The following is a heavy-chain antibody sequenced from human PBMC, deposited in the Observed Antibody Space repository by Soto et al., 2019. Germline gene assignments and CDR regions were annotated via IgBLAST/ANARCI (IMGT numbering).Heavy chain of an antibody. D-gene: IGHD6-13*01. V-gene: IGHV4-59*01. CDR1: GGSISSYY. CDR2: IYYSGST. J-gene: IGHJ4*02. Sequence: SETLSLTCTVSGGSISSYYWSWIRQPPGKGLEWIGYIYYSGSTNYNPSLKSRVPISVDTSKNQFSLKLSSVTAADTAVYYCAREYSSSWYRDKTYYFDYWGQGTLVTVSS. CDR3: AREYSSSWYRDKTYYFDY.